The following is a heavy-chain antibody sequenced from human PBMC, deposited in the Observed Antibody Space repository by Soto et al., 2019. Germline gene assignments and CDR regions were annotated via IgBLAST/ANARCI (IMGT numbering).Heavy chain of an antibody. CDR3: AKERDPWGSYHYFGY. V-gene: IGHV1-18*01. CDR1: GYTFSNYI. J-gene: IGHJ4*02. Sequence: QVQLVQSGVEVKKPGASVKVSCKTSGYTFSNYIITWVRQAPGQGLEWMGWISAYNGNTNYAQKFQDRITMTTDTSTSTICMELRSLRSDDTAVYLCAKERDPWGSYHYFGYWGQGTLVSVSS. CDR2: ISAYNGNT. D-gene: IGHD3-16*02.